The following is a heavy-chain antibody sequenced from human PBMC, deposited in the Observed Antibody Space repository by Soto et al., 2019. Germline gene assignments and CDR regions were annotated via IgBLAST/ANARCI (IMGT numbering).Heavy chain of an antibody. CDR3: AHNADYHNSAHYQN. CDR2: IYWDDDK. CDR1: GFSLRSGGVG. J-gene: IGHJ4*02. V-gene: IGHV2-5*02. D-gene: IGHD3-22*01. Sequence: QITLKESGPTLVNPTQTLTLTCRFSGFSLRSGGVGVGWIRQPPGKALEWLALIYWDDDKRYSPSLKSRLAITKDTPKNQVVLTMTNMNPVYTATYYCAHNADYHNSAHYQNWGQGTLVTVSS.